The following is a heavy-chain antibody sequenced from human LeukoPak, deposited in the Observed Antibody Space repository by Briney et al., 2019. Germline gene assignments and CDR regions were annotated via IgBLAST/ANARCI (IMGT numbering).Heavy chain of an antibody. J-gene: IGHJ6*02. CDR3: ARGSYGSGSYWYYGMDV. Sequence: GGSLRLSCAASGFTFSSYWMHWVRQAPGKGLVWVSRINSDGSSTSYADSVKGRFTISRDNAKNTLYLQMNSLRAEDTAVYYCARGSYGSGSYWYYGMDVWGQGTTVTVSS. D-gene: IGHD3-10*01. CDR1: GFTFSSYW. CDR2: INSDGSST. V-gene: IGHV3-74*01.